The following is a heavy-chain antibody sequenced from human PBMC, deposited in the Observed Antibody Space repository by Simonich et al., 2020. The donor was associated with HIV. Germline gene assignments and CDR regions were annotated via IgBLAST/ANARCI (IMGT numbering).Heavy chain of an antibody. Sequence: EVQLVESGGGLVQPGGSLRLSCAASGFTFSTYWMTWVRQGPGKGLEWVANIKQDGSEKYYVDSVKGRFTISRDNAKNSLYLQMNSLRAEDTAVYYCATGFRQLVYWGQGTLITVSS. V-gene: IGHV3-7*01. CDR3: ATGFRQLVY. CDR2: IKQDGSEK. D-gene: IGHD6-13*01. CDR1: GFTFSTYW. J-gene: IGHJ4*02.